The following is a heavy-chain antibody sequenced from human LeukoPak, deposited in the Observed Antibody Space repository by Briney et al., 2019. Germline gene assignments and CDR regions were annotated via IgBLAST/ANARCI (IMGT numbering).Heavy chain of an antibody. CDR3: ARDGGEQWLVRPLDY. CDR1: GFTFSSYR. V-gene: IGHV3-48*01. CDR2: ISSSSSTI. D-gene: IGHD6-19*01. J-gene: IGHJ4*02. Sequence: GGSLRLSCAASGFTFSSYRMNWVRQAPGKGLEWVSYISSSSSTIYYADSVKGRFTISRDNAKKSLYLQMNSLRAEDTALYYCARDGGEQWLVRPLDYWGQGTLVTVSS.